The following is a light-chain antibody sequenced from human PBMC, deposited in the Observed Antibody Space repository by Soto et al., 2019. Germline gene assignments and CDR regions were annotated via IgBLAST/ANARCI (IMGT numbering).Light chain of an antibody. CDR1: SSDVGGYNY. CDR2: NVN. CDR3: SSYTSTTTVL. Sequence: QSVLTQPASVSGSPGQSITISCTGTSSDVGGYNYVSWYQQHPGKAPKLMIYNVNDRPSGSSNRFSGSKSGNTASLTISGLQAEDEADYYCSSYTSTTTVLFGGGTKLTVL. V-gene: IGLV2-14*01. J-gene: IGLJ2*01.